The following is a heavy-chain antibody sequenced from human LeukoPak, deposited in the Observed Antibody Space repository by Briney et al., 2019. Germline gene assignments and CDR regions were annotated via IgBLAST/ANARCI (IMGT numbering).Heavy chain of an antibody. V-gene: IGHV4-59*01. CDR2: IYYSGST. D-gene: IGHD3-10*01. Sequence: PSETLSLTCTVSGGSISNYYWSWIRQPPGQGLEWLGYIYYSGSTNYNPSLKSRVTISVDTSKNQFSLKLRSVTAADTAVYYCARTVVRGVIYYYYYMDVWGKGTTVTISS. CDR3: ARTVVRGVIYYYYYMDV. J-gene: IGHJ6*03. CDR1: GGSISNYY.